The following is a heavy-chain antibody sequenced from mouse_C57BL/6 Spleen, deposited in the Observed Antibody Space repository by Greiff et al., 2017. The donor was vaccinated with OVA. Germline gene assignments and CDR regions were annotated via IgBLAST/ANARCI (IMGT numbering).Heavy chain of an antibody. V-gene: IGHV5-6*01. CDR3: ARHGNYAMDY. CDR1: GFTFSSYG. D-gene: IGHD1-1*02. CDR2: ISSGGSYT. J-gene: IGHJ4*01. Sequence: DVQLVESGGDLVKPGGSLKLSCAASGFTFSSYGMSWVRQTPDKRLEWVATISSGGSYTYYPDSVKGRFTISRDNAKNTLYLQMSSLKSEDTAMYYCARHGNYAMDYWGQGTSVTVSS.